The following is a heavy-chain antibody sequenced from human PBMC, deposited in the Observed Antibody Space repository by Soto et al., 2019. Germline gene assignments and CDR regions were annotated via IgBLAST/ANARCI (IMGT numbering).Heavy chain of an antibody. CDR3: ARDGRRDVYNGVLDY. Sequence: GGSLRLSCAASGFTFSTYWMTWVRQAPGTGLEWVANIKYDGSEKNFVDSVKGRFTISRDNAKDSMYLQMSSLSAEDTAVYYCARDGRRDVYNGVLDYWGVGT. V-gene: IGHV3-7*01. J-gene: IGHJ4*02. CDR2: IKYDGSEK. D-gene: IGHD2-8*01. CDR1: GFTFSTYW.